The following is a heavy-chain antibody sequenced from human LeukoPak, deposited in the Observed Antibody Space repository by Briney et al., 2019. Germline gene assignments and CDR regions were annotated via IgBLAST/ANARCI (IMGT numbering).Heavy chain of an antibody. V-gene: IGHV4-59*01. J-gene: IGHJ3*02. CDR3: ARVTTTAVVTPFAFDI. D-gene: IGHD4-23*01. CDR2: IYYSGST. Sequence: SETLSLTCTVSGGSISSYYWSWIRQPAGRGLEWIGYIYYSGSTNYNPSLKSRVTISVDTSKNQFSLKLSSVTAADTAVYYCARVTTTAVVTPFAFDIWGQGTMVTVSS. CDR1: GGSISSYY.